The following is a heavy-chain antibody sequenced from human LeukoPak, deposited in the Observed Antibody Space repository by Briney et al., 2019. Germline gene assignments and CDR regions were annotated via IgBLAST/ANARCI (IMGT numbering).Heavy chain of an antibody. J-gene: IGHJ3*02. CDR3: AKEGAFVTGQHAFDI. V-gene: IGHV3-53*01. CDR2: IYSGGST. D-gene: IGHD3-9*01. Sequence: PGGSLRLSCAASGFTVSSNYMSWVRQAPGKGLEWVSVIYSGGSTYYADSVKGRFTISRDNSKNTLYLQINSLRAEDTAVYYCAKEGAFVTGQHAFDIWGQGTMVTVSS. CDR1: GFTVSSNY.